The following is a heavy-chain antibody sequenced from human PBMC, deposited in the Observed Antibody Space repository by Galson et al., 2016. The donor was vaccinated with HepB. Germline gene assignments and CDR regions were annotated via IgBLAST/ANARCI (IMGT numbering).Heavy chain of an antibody. CDR3: ARRHEYCPPVGCSVDY. CDR2: DSMDGRRK. Sequence: SLRLFCAASGFTFSNYGMHWVRQAPGKGLEWVAADSMDGRRKFYADSVKGRFTISRDNSNSMLFLQMSSLRADDTAVYYCARRHEYCPPVGCSVDYWGQGTLVSVSS. V-gene: IGHV3-30*03. D-gene: IGHD2/OR15-2a*01. J-gene: IGHJ4*02. CDR1: GFTFSNYG.